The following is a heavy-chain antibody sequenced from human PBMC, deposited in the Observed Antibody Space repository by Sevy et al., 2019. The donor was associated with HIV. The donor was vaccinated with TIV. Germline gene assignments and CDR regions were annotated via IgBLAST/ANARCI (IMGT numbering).Heavy chain of an antibody. V-gene: IGHV4-39*01. D-gene: IGHD2-15*01. J-gene: IGHJ4*02. CDR3: ATRDCSGGSCYGYYFDY. Sequence: SETLSLTCTVSGGSISSSSYYWGWIRQPPGKGLEWIGSIYYSGSTYYNPSLKSRVTISVDTSKNQFSLKLSSVTAADTAVYYCATRDCSGGSCYGYYFDYWGQRTLVTVSS. CDR2: IYYSGST. CDR1: GGSISSSSYY.